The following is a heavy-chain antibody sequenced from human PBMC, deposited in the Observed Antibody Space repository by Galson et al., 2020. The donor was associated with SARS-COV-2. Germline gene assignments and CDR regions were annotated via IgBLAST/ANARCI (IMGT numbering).Heavy chain of an antibody. J-gene: IGHJ4*02. Sequence: SVTVSCKASGFTFTRSAMQRVRQARGQRLEWMGWIVVASGNTDYAQKFQERVTITRDMSTSTAYMELSSLRSEDTAVYYCAAVARSYYDSSGYYIDYWGQGTLVTVSS. CDR3: AAVARSYYDSSGYYIDY. D-gene: IGHD3-22*01. CDR2: IVVASGNT. CDR1: GFTFTRSA. V-gene: IGHV1-58*02.